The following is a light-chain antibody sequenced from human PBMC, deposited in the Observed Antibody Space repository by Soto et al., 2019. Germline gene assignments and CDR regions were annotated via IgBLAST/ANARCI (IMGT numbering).Light chain of an antibody. V-gene: IGKV1-9*01. CDR1: QGISNY. CDR2: AAS. J-gene: IGKJ1*01. Sequence: IQLTQSPSSLSASVGDRVTITCRASQGISNYLGWYQQRPGKAPKLLIYAASTLQTGVPSRFSGSGSGTEFTLTISSLRPDDFATYYCQQYNDYWTFGQGTKVDIK. CDR3: QQYNDYWT.